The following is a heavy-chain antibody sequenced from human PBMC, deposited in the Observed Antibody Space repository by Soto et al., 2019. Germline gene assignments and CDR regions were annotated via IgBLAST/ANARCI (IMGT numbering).Heavy chain of an antibody. Sequence: EVHLLESGGAFVQPGGSRRVSCAASGFAINTYGMSWVAQAPGKGLEGVSLISGSRPKTYYADSVKGRFTISRDNSKNTLYLQMDSLRAEDTAVYYCAKDLYCGGDCYSVSASPRSTNWGQGTLVTVSS. D-gene: IGHD2-21*01. CDR1: GFAINTYG. CDR3: AKDLYCGGDCYSVSASPRSTN. J-gene: IGHJ4*02. CDR2: ISGSRPKT. V-gene: IGHV3-23*01.